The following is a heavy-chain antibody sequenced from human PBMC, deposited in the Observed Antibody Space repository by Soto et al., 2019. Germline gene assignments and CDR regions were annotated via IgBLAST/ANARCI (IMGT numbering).Heavy chain of an antibody. CDR3: ARAHDFWGGRQQPIDS. CDR1: GGSFRGFY. D-gene: IGHD3-3*01. V-gene: IGHV4-34*01. Sequence: QVQLQQWGAGLLKPSETLSLTCAVSGGSFRGFYWTWIRQSPGKGLEWLGDINHVGITNYNPSLKRRVSIPVDTSKSPFSLQLSSVTAADTAVYYCARAHDFWGGRQQPIDSWGQGTLVTVSS. CDR2: INHVGIT. J-gene: IGHJ4*02.